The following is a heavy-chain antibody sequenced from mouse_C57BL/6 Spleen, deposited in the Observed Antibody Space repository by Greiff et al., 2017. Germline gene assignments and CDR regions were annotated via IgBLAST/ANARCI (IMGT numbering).Heavy chain of an antibody. CDR3: ARDPDYDDYYAMDY. V-gene: IGHV5-4*01. D-gene: IGHD2-4*01. CDR2: ISDGGSYT. CDR1: GFTFSSYA. Sequence: EVKLMESGGGLVKPGGSLKLSCAASGFTFSSYAMSWVRQTPEKRLEWVATISDGGSYTYYPDNVKGRFTISRDNAKNNLYLQMSHLKSEDTAMYYCARDPDYDDYYAMDYWGQGTSVTVSS. J-gene: IGHJ4*01.